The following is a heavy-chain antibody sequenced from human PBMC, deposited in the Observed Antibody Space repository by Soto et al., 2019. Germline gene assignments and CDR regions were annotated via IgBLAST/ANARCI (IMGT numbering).Heavy chain of an antibody. CDR2: ISYDGNYI. CDR3: ARGSKAGDGYNSVDYYYYGMDV. D-gene: IGHD5-12*01. CDR1: GFTFSTYG. V-gene: IGHV3-30*03. J-gene: IGHJ6*02. Sequence: GGSLRLSCAVSGFTFSTYGMHWVRQAPGKGLEWVAVISYDGNYIYYADSVKGRFTISRDNSKYTLYLQMNSLRGEDTAVYYCARGSKAGDGYNSVDYYYYGMDVWGQGTTVTVSS.